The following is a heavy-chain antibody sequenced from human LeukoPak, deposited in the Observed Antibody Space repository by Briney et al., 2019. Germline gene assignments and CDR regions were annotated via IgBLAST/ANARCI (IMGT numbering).Heavy chain of an antibody. J-gene: IGHJ4*02. Sequence: GGSLRLSCAASGFTFSSYAMHWVRQAPGKGLEWVSAISGSGGSTYYADSVKGRFTISRDNSKNTLYLQMNSLRAEDTAVYYCARDPKQLWSFDYWGQGTLVTVSS. CDR1: GFTFSSYA. CDR3: ARDPKQLWSFDY. D-gene: IGHD5-18*01. V-gene: IGHV3-23*01. CDR2: ISGSGGST.